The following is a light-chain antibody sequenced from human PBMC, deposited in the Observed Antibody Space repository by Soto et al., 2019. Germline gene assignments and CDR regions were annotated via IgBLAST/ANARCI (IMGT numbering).Light chain of an antibody. V-gene: IGLV4-69*01. CDR1: SGHSSYA. CDR3: QTWATGIRV. J-gene: IGLJ3*02. CDR2: LNSDGSH. Sequence: QLVLTQSPSASASLGASVKLTCTLSSGHSSYAIAWHQHQPGKGPRYLMNLNSDGSHTKGDGIPDRLSGSSSGAERYLTISSLQSEDEADYYCQTWATGIRVFGGGTKLTVL.